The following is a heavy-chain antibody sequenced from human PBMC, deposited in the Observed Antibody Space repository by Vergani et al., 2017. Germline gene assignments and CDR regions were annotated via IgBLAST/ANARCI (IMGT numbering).Heavy chain of an antibody. CDR3: AKHFRGWGIDY. J-gene: IGHJ4*02. V-gene: IGHV3-30*02. CDR2: IQFDGSNQ. D-gene: IGHD3-16*01. Sequence: QVQLVESGGGVVQRGGSLRLSCATSGFTLFNYDMQGTRQGPGKGLEFVAFIQFDGSNQYYADSVKGRFTLSRDFSKNTLYLQMNSLRTDDTATYYCAKHFRGWGIDYWGQGTQVIVSS. CDR1: GFTLFNYD.